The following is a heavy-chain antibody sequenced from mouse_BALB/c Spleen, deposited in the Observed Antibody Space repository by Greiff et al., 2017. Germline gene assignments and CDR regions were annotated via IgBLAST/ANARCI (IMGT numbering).Heavy chain of an antibody. CDR1: GFTFTDYY. J-gene: IGHJ3*01. CDR2: IRNKANGYTT. CDR3: ARDTTVVAPFAY. Sequence: EVKVVESGGGLVQPGGSLRLSCATSGFTFTDYYMSWVRQPPGKALEWLGFIRNKANGYTTEYSASVKGRFTISRDNSQSILYLQMNTLRAEDSATYYCARDTTVVAPFAYWGQGTLVTVSA. V-gene: IGHV7-3*02. D-gene: IGHD1-1*01.